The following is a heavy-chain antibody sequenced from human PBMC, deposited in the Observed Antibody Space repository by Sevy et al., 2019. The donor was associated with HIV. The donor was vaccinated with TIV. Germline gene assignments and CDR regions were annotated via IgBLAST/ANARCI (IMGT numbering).Heavy chain of an antibody. CDR2: ISGSGGST. D-gene: IGHD2-21*01. V-gene: IGHV3-23*01. J-gene: IGHJ5*02. CDR3: AKDRYIVVVIASPRWFDP. Sequence: GGSLRLPCAASGFTFSSYAMSWVRQAPGKGLEWVSAISGSGGSTYYADSVKGRFTISRDNSKNTLYLQMNSLRAEDTAVYYCAKDRYIVVVIASPRWFDPWGQGTLVTVSS. CDR1: GFTFSSYA.